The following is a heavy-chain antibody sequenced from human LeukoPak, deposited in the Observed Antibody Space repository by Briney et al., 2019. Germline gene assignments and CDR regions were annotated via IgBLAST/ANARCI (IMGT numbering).Heavy chain of an antibody. Sequence: PSETLSLTCTVSGGSISSSSYYWGWIRQPPGKGLEWVAFIRYDGSNKYYADSVKGRFTISRDNSKNTLYLQMNSLRAEDTAVYYCAKDQYYDYVWGSYLDYWGQGTLVTVSS. CDR1: GGSISSSSYY. J-gene: IGHJ4*02. CDR2: IRYDGSNK. V-gene: IGHV3-30*02. D-gene: IGHD3-16*02. CDR3: AKDQYYDYVWGSYLDY.